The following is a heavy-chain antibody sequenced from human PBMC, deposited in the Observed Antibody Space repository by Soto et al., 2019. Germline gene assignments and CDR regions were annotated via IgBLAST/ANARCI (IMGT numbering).Heavy chain of an antibody. CDR1: GFIFSNYA. V-gene: IGHV3-23*01. D-gene: IGHD3-3*01. J-gene: IGHJ2*01. CDR3: AKDASSGITSFDL. Sequence: GGSLRLSCAASGFIFSNYAMHWVRQAPGKGLEWVSTISGSGGSTYYADSVKGRFTISRDNSKNTLYLQMNSLRAEDTALYYCAKDASSGITSFDLWGRGTLVTVSS. CDR2: ISGSGGST.